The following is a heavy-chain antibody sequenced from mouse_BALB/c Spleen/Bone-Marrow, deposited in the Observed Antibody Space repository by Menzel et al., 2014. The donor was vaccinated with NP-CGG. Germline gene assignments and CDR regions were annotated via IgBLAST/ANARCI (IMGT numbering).Heavy chain of an antibody. CDR2: ISSGGGST. Sequence: EVKVVDSGGGLVKPGGSLKLSCTASGFAFSSYDMSWVRQTPEKRLEWVAYISSGGGSTYYPDNVKGRFTISRDNAKNTLYLQISRLKSEDAAMYYCERHRYYFDYWGQGTTLTVSS. CDR1: GFAFSSYD. J-gene: IGHJ2*01. CDR3: ERHRYYFDY. V-gene: IGHV5-12-1*01.